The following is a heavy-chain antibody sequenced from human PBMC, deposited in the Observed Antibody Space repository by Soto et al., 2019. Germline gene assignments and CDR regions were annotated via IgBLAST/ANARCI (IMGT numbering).Heavy chain of an antibody. J-gene: IGHJ4*02. CDR1: GGSVTSDEDY. D-gene: IGHD3-10*01. V-gene: IGHV4-30-4*01. CDR2: ISDSGST. CDR3: ATESGSTYGYFDH. Sequence: LSLTCTVSGGSVTSDEDYWTWIRQSPGKGLEWIGYISDSGSTGYNPSLKTRLSMSVDRSKNQFTLRLTSVTAADPAVYFCATESGSTYGYFDHWGQGTQVTVSS.